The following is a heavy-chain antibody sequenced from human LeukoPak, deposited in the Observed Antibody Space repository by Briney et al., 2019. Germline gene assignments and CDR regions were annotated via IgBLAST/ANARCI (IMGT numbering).Heavy chain of an antibody. V-gene: IGHV3-23*01. J-gene: IGHJ4*02. CDR1: GFSFSSYA. Sequence: GGSLRLSCAASGFSFSSYAMSWVRQAPGKGLERVAAISGSGGSTYYADSVKGRFTISRDNSKNTLYLQMNSLRAEDTAVYYCAKPEGYCSSTSCPFDYWGQGTLVTVSS. D-gene: IGHD2-2*01. CDR3: AKPEGYCSSTSCPFDY. CDR2: ISGSGGST.